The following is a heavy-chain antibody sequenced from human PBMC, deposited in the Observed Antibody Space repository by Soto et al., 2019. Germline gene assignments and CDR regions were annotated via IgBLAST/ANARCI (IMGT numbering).Heavy chain of an antibody. J-gene: IGHJ4*02. Sequence: ASVKVSCKASGYTFTSCDIHWVRQAPGQGLEWMGWMNPSTGNTSFAQKFQGRVTMTRNTAISTAYMELRSLTSEDTAVYYCARRKERSGPHYFDSWGQGTLVTVSS. CDR3: ARRKERSGPHYFDS. V-gene: IGHV1-8*01. CDR2: MNPSTGNT. CDR1: GYTFTSCD.